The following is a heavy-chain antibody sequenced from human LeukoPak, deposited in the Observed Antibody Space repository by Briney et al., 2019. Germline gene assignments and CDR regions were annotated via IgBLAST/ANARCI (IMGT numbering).Heavy chain of an antibody. D-gene: IGHD6-13*01. J-gene: IGHJ4*02. CDR1: GFTFSSYS. Sequence: GGSLRLSCAASGFTFSSYSMNWVRQAPGMGLEWVSSISSTSSYIYYTDSVKGRFTISRDNAKNSLYLQMNSLRAEDTAVYYCARPMYSSSWSPSFDYWGQGTLVTVSS. CDR2: ISSTSSYI. CDR3: ARPMYSSSWSPSFDY. V-gene: IGHV3-21*01.